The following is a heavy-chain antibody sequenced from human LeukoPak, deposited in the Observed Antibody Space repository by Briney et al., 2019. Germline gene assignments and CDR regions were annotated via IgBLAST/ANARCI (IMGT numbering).Heavy chain of an antibody. CDR2: IYHSGYT. D-gene: IGHD3-10*01. Sequence: SEKVSLTCTVSGGSINSSSYYWGWIRQPPGKALEWIGSIYHSGYTYYNPSLKSRVTISVDTSKNQFSLKLSSVTAADTAVYYCARSSMLRGVTVDYWGQGSPVSVPS. CDR3: ARSSMLRGVTVDY. V-gene: IGHV4-39*01. CDR1: GGSINSSSYY. J-gene: IGHJ4*02.